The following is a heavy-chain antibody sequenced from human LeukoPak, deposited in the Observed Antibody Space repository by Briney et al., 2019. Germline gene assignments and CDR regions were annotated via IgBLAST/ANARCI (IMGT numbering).Heavy chain of an antibody. CDR2: INHSGST. CDR1: GGSFSGYY. J-gene: IGHJ6*04. D-gene: IGHD3-10*01. CDR3: SGGLYYYGSGSYYSPPWYYYYGMDV. Sequence: SETLSLTCAVYGGSFSGYYWSWIRQPPGKGLEWIGEINHSGSTNYNPSLKSRVTISVDTSKNQFSLKLSSVTAADTAVYYCSGGLYYYGSGSYYSPPWYYYYGMDVWGKGTTVTVSS. V-gene: IGHV4-34*01.